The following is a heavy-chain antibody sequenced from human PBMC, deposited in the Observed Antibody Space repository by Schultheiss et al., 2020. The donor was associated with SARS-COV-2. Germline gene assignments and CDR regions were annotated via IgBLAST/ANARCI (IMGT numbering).Heavy chain of an antibody. D-gene: IGHD3-16*01. Sequence: ASVKVSCKASGGTFSSYAISWVRQAPGQGLEWMGGINPNSGGTNYAQKFQGRVTITRNTSISTAYMELSRLRLDDTAVYYCARESIVRFGRDYASLAYWGQGTLVTVSS. CDR2: INPNSGGT. J-gene: IGHJ4*02. V-gene: IGHV1-2*02. CDR1: GGTFSSYA. CDR3: ARESIVRFGRDYASLAY.